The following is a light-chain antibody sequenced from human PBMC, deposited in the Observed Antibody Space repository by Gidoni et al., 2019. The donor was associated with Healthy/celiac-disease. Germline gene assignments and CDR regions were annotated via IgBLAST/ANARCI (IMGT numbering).Light chain of an antibody. Sequence: EIVMTQSPATLSVSQGERATLSCRASQSVSSNLAWYQQKPGQAPRLLLYGASTRATGIPARFSGSGSGTEFTLTISSLQSEDFAVYYCQPYNNWPPTFGQGTKVEIK. J-gene: IGKJ1*01. V-gene: IGKV3-15*01. CDR3: QPYNNWPPT. CDR1: QSVSSN. CDR2: GAS.